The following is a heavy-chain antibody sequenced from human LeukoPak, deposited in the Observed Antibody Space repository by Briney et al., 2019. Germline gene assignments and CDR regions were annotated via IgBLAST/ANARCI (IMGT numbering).Heavy chain of an antibody. Sequence: GGSLRLSCAASGFIVSSCFMSWVRQAPGKGLEYVSAISSNGGSTYYADSVKGRFTISRDNSKNTLYLQMSSLRAEDTAVYYCLKGYCSSISCYGDYWGQGTLVTVSS. CDR2: ISSNGGST. D-gene: IGHD2-2*01. J-gene: IGHJ4*02. V-gene: IGHV3-64D*09. CDR3: LKGYCSSISCYGDY. CDR1: GFIVSSCF.